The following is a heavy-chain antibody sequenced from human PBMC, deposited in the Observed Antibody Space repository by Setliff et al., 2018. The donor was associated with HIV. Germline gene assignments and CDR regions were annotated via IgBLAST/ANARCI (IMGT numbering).Heavy chain of an antibody. D-gene: IGHD2-21*01. CDR3: ARYGGNSFWFDP. CDR2: MCHGGNNN. CDR1: GYSISSDYC. Sequence: SETLSLTCGVSGYSISSDYCWGWIRQPPGKGLEWIGNMCHGGNNNYYNPSLKSRVTISVDTSKNQFFLKLISVTAADTAVYYCARYGGNSFWFDPWGQGTLVTVSS. V-gene: IGHV4-38-2*01. J-gene: IGHJ5*02.